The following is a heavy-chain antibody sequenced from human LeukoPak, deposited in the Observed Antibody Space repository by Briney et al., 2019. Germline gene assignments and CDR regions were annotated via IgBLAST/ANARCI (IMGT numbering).Heavy chain of an antibody. Sequence: PGGSLRLSCAASGFIFKNYAMAWVRQPPGKGLEWVSVSSGSGTHTYYAASVKGRFTISRDNSNNTLYLQMNSLRAEDTALYYCARDLDWGAFDAWGQGTLVTVSS. D-gene: IGHD3-9*01. CDR2: SSGSGTHT. J-gene: IGHJ5*02. CDR1: GFIFKNYA. V-gene: IGHV3-23*01. CDR3: ARDLDWGAFDA.